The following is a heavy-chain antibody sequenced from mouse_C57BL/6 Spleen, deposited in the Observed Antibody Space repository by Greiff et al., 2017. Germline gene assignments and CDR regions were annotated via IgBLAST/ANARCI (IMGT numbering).Heavy chain of an antibody. V-gene: IGHV1-75*01. Sequence: QVQLQQSGPELVKPGASVKISCTASGYTFTNYYINWVKQRLGQGLEWIGWIFPGSGSTYYNEKFKGKATLTVDKSSSTAYMLLSSLTSEDSAVYVCARYDGYYGFSYYAMDYWGQGTPVTVSS. J-gene: IGHJ4*01. CDR1: GYTFTNYY. D-gene: IGHD2-3*01. CDR3: ARYDGYYGFSYYAMDY. CDR2: IFPGSGST.